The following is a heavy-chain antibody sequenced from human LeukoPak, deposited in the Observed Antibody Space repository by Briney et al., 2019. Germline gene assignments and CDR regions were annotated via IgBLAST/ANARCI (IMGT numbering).Heavy chain of an antibody. V-gene: IGHV4-34*01. Sequence: SQSLSLTCAVYGGSFSGYYWSWIRQPPGKGLEWIGEINHSGSTNYNPSLKSRVTISVDTSKNRFSLKLTSVTAADTAVYYCASGLWFGELLLWGQGTLVSVSS. J-gene: IGHJ4*02. CDR1: GGSFSGYY. D-gene: IGHD3-10*01. CDR3: ASGLWFGELLL. CDR2: INHSGST.